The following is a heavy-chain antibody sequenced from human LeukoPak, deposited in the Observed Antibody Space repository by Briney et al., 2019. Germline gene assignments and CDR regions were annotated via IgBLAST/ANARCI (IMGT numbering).Heavy chain of an antibody. CDR3: ARRRDLYSGSYYPFDY. J-gene: IGHJ4*02. D-gene: IGHD1-26*01. Sequence: RGESLKISCKGSGYIFTSHWIGWVRQMPGKGLKWMGIIYPGDSDARYSPSFQGQVTISADKSISTAYLQWSSLKASDTAMYYCARRRDLYSGSYYPFDYWGQGTLVTVSS. V-gene: IGHV5-51*01. CDR1: GYIFTSHW. CDR2: IYPGDSDA.